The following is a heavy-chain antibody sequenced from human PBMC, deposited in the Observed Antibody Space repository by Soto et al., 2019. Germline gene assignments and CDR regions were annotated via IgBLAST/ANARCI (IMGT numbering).Heavy chain of an antibody. J-gene: IGHJ5*01. V-gene: IGHV4-4*07. Sequence: SETLSLTCTVSGGSMSNYYWTWIRQPAGKGLEYIGRIYTSGSTNYNPSLKSRVTMSVDTSKNQFSLKLGSVTAADTALYYCARQTTYSSSWFDYWGRGTLVTVSS. CDR3: ARQTTYSSSWFDY. CDR2: IYTSGST. CDR1: GGSMSNYY. D-gene: IGHD6-13*01.